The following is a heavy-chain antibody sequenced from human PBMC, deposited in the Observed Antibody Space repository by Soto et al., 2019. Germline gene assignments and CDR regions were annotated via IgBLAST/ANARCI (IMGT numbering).Heavy chain of an antibody. J-gene: IGHJ5*02. CDR3: ARAFRNYYASGGPPLDL. CDR2: IYYGGSA. V-gene: IGHV4-31*03. Sequence: QVQLQESGPGLVKPSQTLSLTCTVSGGSISSSAHYWSWIRQHPGKGLEWIGYIYYGGSAYYNPSLKSRVTISVDTSKNQFSLNLNSVTAADTALYFCARAFRNYYASGGPPLDLWGQGTLVTVSS. CDR1: GGSISSSAHY. D-gene: IGHD3-10*01.